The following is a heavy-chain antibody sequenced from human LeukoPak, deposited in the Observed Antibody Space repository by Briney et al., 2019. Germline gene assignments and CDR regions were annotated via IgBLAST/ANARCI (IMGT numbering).Heavy chain of an antibody. Sequence: ASVKVSCKASGYTFTGYYMHWVRQAPGQGLEWMGWINPNSGGTNYAQKFQGRVTVTRDTSISTAYMELSRLRSDDTAVYYCARGDFWSGYYYYFDYWGQGTLVTVSS. CDR3: ARGDFWSGYYYYFDY. CDR2: INPNSGGT. CDR1: GYTFTGYY. D-gene: IGHD3-3*01. J-gene: IGHJ4*02. V-gene: IGHV1-2*02.